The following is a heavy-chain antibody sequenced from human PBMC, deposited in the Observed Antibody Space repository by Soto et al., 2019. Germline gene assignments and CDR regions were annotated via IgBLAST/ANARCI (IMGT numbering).Heavy chain of an antibody. D-gene: IGHD3-3*01. Sequence: SETPSLTCTVSGGSVCSSSYYWGWIRQPPGKGLEWIGSIYYSGSTYYNPSLKSRVTISVDTSKNQFSLKLSSVTAADTAVYYCARSQEHYDFWSGYHFDYWGQGTLVTVSS. J-gene: IGHJ4*02. CDR3: ARSQEHYDFWSGYHFDY. CDR2: IYYSGST. V-gene: IGHV4-39*01. CDR1: GGSVCSSSYY.